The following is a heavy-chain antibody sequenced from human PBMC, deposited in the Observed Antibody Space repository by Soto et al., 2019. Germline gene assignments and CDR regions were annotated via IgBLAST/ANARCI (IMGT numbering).Heavy chain of an antibody. D-gene: IGHD4-4*01. V-gene: IGHV1-69*06. CDR3: ARVGSRDDYNYVLDK. Sequence: QVQLVQSGPEVKKPGSSVKVSCTASGGIFSNFAVSWVLQAPGHGLEWMGGVIPPLPTPRYPQKFKGRVTIAAVKNIAYMELSSLTSDDTAVYYCARVGSRDDYNYVLDKGGQGTLVTVSS. J-gene: IGHJ4*02. CDR2: VIPPLPTP. CDR1: GGIFSNFA.